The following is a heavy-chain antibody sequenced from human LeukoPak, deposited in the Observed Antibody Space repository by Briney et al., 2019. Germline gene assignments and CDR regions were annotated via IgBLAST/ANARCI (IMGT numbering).Heavy chain of an antibody. CDR3: ARHHALDYYGSGSYYYGWFDP. J-gene: IGHJ5*02. CDR1: GGSIRSSSYY. V-gene: IGHV4-39*01. D-gene: IGHD3-10*01. Sequence: SETLSLTCTVSGGSIRSSSYYGGWVRQPPGKGLVWIVSIYYSGSTYYNPSPKSRATISVDTSKNQFSLKLSSVTAADTAVYYCARHHALDYYGSGSYYYGWFDPWGQGTLVTVSS. CDR2: IYYSGST.